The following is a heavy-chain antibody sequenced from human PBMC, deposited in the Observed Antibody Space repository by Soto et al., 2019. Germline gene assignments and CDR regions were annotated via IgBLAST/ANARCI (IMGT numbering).Heavy chain of an antibody. CDR2: IYYSGST. CDR3: ARGIAVGVYAFDI. Sequence: PSGSLAITRTVCGETMSIYYGGWFRQPPGKGLEWIGYIYYSGSTNYNPSLKSRVTISVDTSKNQFSLKLSSVTAADTAVYYWARGIAVGVYAFDIWGQGTMVTVS. D-gene: IGHD6-19*01. CDR1: GETMSIYY. J-gene: IGHJ3*02. V-gene: IGHV4-59*01.